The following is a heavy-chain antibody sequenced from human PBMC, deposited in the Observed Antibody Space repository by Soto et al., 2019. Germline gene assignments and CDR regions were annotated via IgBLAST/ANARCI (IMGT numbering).Heavy chain of an antibody. CDR1: GYTFTSYD. J-gene: IGHJ6*02. D-gene: IGHD2-15*01. V-gene: IGHV1-8*01. CDR2: MNPNSGNT. Sequence: ASVKVSFKASGYTFTSYDINWVLQATGQGLEWMGWMNPNSGNTGYAQKFQGRVTMTRNTSISTAYMELSSLRSEDTDVYYCARAAVVVVAATNYYYYGMDVWGQGTTVTVSS. CDR3: ARAAVVVVAATNYYYYGMDV.